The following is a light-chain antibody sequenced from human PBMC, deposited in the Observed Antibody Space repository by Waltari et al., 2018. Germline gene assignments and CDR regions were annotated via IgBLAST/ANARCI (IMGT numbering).Light chain of an antibody. CDR3: QQYNSYRYT. CDR2: KAS. J-gene: IGKJ2*01. CDR1: QSISSW. V-gene: IGKV1-5*03. Sequence: DIQMTQAPSTLSASVGDRLTITCPASQSISSWLAWYQQKPGKAPKLLIYKASSLESGVPSRFSGSGSGTEFTLTISSLQPDDFATYYCQQYNSYRYTFGQGTKLEIK.